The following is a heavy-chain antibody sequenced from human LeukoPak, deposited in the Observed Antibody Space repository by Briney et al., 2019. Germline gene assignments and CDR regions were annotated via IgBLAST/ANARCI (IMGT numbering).Heavy chain of an antibody. V-gene: IGHV3-7*02. D-gene: IGHD2-15*01. Sequence: PGGSLRLSCAASGFTFSTYWMSWVRQAPGKGLQWVASIKPDGSVTYYVDSVKGRFTASRDNAKNSLYLQMSSLRDEDTAVYYCVFPYWQDLDHWGQGTLVTVSS. CDR2: IKPDGSVT. CDR3: VFPYWQDLDH. J-gene: IGHJ4*02. CDR1: GFTFSTYW.